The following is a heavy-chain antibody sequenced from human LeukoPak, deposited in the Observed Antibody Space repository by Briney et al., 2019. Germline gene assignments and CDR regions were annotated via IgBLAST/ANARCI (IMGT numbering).Heavy chain of an antibody. CDR1: GGSFSGYY. Sequence: SETLSLTCAVYGGSFSGYYRSWIRQPPGKGLEWIGEINHSGSTNYNPSLKSRVTISVDTSKNQFSLKLSSVTAADTAVYYCASPLGEGPWGQGTLVTVSS. CDR2: INHSGST. V-gene: IGHV4-34*01. CDR3: ASPLGEGP. J-gene: IGHJ5*02.